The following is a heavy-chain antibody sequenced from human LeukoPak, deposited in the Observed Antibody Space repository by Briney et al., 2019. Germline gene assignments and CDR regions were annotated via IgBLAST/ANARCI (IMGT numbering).Heavy chain of an antibody. V-gene: IGHV3-11*06. D-gene: IGHD4-23*01. Sequence: GGSLRLSCAASEFTFSDYYMSWIRQAPGKGLEWVSYISSSSSYTNYADSVKGRFTISRDNAKNSLYLQMNSLRAEDTAVYYCARDRFLGDYGGNKMDGFSFDYWGQGTLVTVSS. J-gene: IGHJ4*02. CDR3: ARDRFLGDYGGNKMDGFSFDY. CDR2: ISSSSSYT. CDR1: EFTFSDYY.